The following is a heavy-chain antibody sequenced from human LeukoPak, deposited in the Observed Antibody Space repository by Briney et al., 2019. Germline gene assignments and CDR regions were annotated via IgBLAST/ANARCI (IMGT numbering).Heavy chain of an antibody. CDR1: GYTFTSYD. CDR2: ISAYNGNR. J-gene: IGHJ5*02. CDR3: ARDSRAVTGTKWFDP. V-gene: IGHV1-18*01. Sequence: GASVKVSCKASGYTFTSYDISWVRQAPGQGLEWMGWISAYNGNRNYAQKLQGRVTMTTDTSTRTGYMELRSLRSDDTAVYYCARDSRAVTGTKWFDPWGQGTLVTVSS. D-gene: IGHD6-19*01.